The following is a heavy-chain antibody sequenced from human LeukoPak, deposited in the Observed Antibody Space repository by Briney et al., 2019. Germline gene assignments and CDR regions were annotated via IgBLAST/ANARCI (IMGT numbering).Heavy chain of an antibody. J-gene: IGHJ4*02. Sequence: ASVKVSCKASGYTFTSYGISWVRQAPGQGLEWMGWISAYNGNTNYAQKFQGWVTMTRDTSISTAYMELSRLRSDDTAVYYCARGGLLMAVAGAFDYWGQGTLVTVSS. CDR3: ARGGLLMAVAGAFDY. V-gene: IGHV1-18*01. CDR1: GYTFTSYG. D-gene: IGHD6-19*01. CDR2: ISAYNGNT.